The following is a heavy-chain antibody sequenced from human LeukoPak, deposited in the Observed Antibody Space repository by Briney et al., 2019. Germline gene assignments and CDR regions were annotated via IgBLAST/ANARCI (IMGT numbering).Heavy chain of an antibody. CDR2: IYYSGNT. CDR3: TRHVRGTLVGGEQRAKYSWFDP. J-gene: IGHJ5*02. V-gene: IGHV4-39*01. CDR1: GFTFSSYW. Sequence: PGGSLRLSCAASGFTFSSYWMSWVRQPPGKGLEWIGSIYYSGNTHYNASLKSQVSISIDTSKNQFSPRLTSVTAAGTAVYYCTRHVRGTLVGGEQRAKYSWFDPWGQGTLVTVSS. D-gene: IGHD3-10*01.